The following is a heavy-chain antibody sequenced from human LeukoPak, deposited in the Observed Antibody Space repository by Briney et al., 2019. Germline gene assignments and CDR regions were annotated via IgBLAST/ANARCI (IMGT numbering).Heavy chain of an antibody. V-gene: IGHV3-7*03. CDR1: GFTFSSYW. Sequence: PGGSLRLSCAASGFTFSSYWVSWVRQAPGKGLEWVANIKQDGSEKYYVDSVKGRFTISRDNAKNSLYLQMNSLRAEDTAVYYCARVPWGSSGYYYYYWGQGTLVTVSS. D-gene: IGHD3-22*01. CDR2: IKQDGSEK. CDR3: ARVPWGSSGYYYYY. J-gene: IGHJ4*02.